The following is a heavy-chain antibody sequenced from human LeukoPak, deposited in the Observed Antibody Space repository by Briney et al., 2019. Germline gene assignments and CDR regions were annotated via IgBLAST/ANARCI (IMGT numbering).Heavy chain of an antibody. Sequence: GGSLRLSCAASGFTFSSNYMSWVRQAPGKGLEWVSVIYSGDNTYYADSVTGRFTISRDNSKNTVYLQMNSLRAEDTAVYFCARGAPYPRIVGGGLRGFDYWGQGTLVTVSS. V-gene: IGHV3-53*01. CDR3: ARGAPYPRIVGGGLRGFDY. CDR1: GFTFSSNY. CDR2: IYSGDNT. D-gene: IGHD1-26*01. J-gene: IGHJ4*02.